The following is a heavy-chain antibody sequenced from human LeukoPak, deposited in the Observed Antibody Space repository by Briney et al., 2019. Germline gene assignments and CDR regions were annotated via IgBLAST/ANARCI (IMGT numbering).Heavy chain of an antibody. Sequence: SVKVSCKASGGTFSSYAISWVRQAPGQGLEWMGGIIPISGTANYAQKFQGRVTITADESTSTAYMELSSLRSEDTAVYYCARVRYRLAETYIDYWGQGTLVTVSS. CDR3: ARVRYRLAETYIDY. J-gene: IGHJ4*02. V-gene: IGHV1-69*13. CDR2: IIPISGTA. D-gene: IGHD3-16*01. CDR1: GGTFSSYA.